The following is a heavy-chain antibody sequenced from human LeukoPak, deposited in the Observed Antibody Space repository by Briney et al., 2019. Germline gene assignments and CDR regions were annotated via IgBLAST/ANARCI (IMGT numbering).Heavy chain of an antibody. Sequence: GGSLRLSCAASGFTFRSYAMNWVRQAPGKGLEYVSAITGSGGSTYYANSVKGRFTISRDNSKNTLYLQMGSLRAEDMAVYYCARVDYGDFVFDYWGQGTLVTVSS. J-gene: IGHJ4*02. CDR1: GFTFRSYA. CDR3: ARVDYGDFVFDY. D-gene: IGHD4-17*01. V-gene: IGHV3-64*01. CDR2: ITGSGGST.